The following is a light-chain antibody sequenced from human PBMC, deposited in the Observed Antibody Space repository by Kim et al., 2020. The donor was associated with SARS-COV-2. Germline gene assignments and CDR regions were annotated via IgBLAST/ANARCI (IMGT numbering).Light chain of an antibody. CDR1: QGVSSRY. V-gene: IGKV3-20*01. Sequence: PGERATRSCRARQGVSSRYVAWNQKKPGKAPRSLSYGASSRATGSPDRFSGSGAGTDFTLTISRLEPEDFAVFYCLKYASSPRTFGQGTKVDIK. CDR2: GAS. CDR3: LKYASSPRT. J-gene: IGKJ1*01.